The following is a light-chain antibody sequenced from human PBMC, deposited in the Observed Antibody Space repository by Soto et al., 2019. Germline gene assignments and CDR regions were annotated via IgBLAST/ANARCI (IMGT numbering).Light chain of an antibody. Sequence: QSALTQPASVSGSPGQSITISCTGTSSDVGSYNLVSWYQQHPGKAPKLMIYEGSKRPSGVFNRFSGSKSGNTASLTISGVHGEDGGDYYCCSYAGSSTYVVFGGGTKLTVL. CDR2: EGS. V-gene: IGLV2-23*01. J-gene: IGLJ2*01. CDR1: SSDVGSYNL. CDR3: CSYAGSSTYVV.